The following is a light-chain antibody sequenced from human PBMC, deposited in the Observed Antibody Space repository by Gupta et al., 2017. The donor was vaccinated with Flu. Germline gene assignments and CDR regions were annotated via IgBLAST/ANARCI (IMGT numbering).Light chain of an antibody. CDR3: QQSSTWPVT. V-gene: IGKV1-5*03. CDR2: KAS. J-gene: IGKJ4*01. CDR1: QNINSW. Sequence: GDRVTITCRASQNINSWLAWYQQKPGKAPKILIHKASSLQSGVPSRFSGGGSGTEFTLTISSLQPDDFATYYCQQSSTWPVTFGGGTRVE.